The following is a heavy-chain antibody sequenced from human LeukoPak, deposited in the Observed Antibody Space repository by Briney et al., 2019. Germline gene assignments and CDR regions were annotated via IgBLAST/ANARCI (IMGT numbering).Heavy chain of an antibody. D-gene: IGHD3-22*01. J-gene: IGHJ4*02. CDR1: GFTFSSSW. CDR2: IKEDGTAK. V-gene: IGHV3-7*01. Sequence: GGSLRLSCAASGFTFSSSWMAWVRQAPGKGLEWVGNIKEDGTAKNYVVSVRGRFTISRDNSKNTLYLQMNSLRAEDTAVYYCAKDWGYYDTSGYYFDFWGQGTLVTVSA. CDR3: AKDWGYYDTSGYYFDF.